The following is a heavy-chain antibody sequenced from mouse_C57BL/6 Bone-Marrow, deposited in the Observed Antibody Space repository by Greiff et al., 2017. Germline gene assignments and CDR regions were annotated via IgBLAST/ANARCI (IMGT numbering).Heavy chain of an antibody. CDR1: GFTFSDYY. CDR3: AREIYYDD. J-gene: IGHJ4*01. V-gene: IGHV5-12*01. Sequence: EVKLLESGGGLVQPGGSLKLSCAASGFTFSDYYMYWVRQTPEKRLEWVAYISNGGGSTYYPDTVKGRFTISRDNAKNTLYLQMSRLKSEDTAMYYCAREIYYDDGGQGTSVTVSS. D-gene: IGHD2-4*01. CDR2: ISNGGGST.